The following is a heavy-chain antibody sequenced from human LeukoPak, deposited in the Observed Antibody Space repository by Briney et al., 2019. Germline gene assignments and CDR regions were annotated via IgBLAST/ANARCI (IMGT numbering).Heavy chain of an antibody. CDR1: GFTVSSNY. CDR2: IYSGGST. CDR3: ARDVTARNYFDS. V-gene: IGHV3-53*01. D-gene: IGHD2-21*02. Sequence: GGSLRLCCAASGFTVSSNYMSWVRQAPGKGLEWVSVIYSGGSTYYADSVKGRFTISRDNAKNSLSLHMTNLRVEDTAIYYCARDVTARNYFDSWGQGTLVTVSS. J-gene: IGHJ4*02.